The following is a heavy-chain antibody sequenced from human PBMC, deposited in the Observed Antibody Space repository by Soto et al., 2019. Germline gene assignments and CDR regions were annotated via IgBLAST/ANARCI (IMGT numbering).Heavy chain of an antibody. CDR2: IWYDGSNK. CDR3: ARDLGSYYGGGYYYGIDV. V-gene: IGHV3-33*01. Sequence: QVQLVESGGGVVQPGRSLRLSCAASGFTFSSYGMHWVRQAPGKGLERVAVIWYDGSNKYYADSVKGRFTISRDNSKNTLYLQMKSLRAEDTAVYYCARDLGSYYGGGYYYGIDVSGQGPTVHVSS. J-gene: IGHJ6*02. D-gene: IGHD1-26*01. CDR1: GFTFSSYG.